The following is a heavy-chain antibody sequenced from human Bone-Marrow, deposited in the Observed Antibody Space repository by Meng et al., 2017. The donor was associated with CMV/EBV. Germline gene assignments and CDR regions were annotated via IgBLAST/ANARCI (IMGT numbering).Heavy chain of an antibody. CDR1: GGTFSSYA. CDR2: INPNSGGT. V-gene: IGHV1-2*02. Sequence: VSVKVSCKASGGTFSSYAISWVRQAPGQGLEWMGWINPNSGGTNYAQKFQGRVTMTRDTSISTAYMELSRLRSDDTAVYYCAKVHRRENIVVVPAAIDYWGQGTLVTVSS. J-gene: IGHJ4*02. CDR3: AKVHRRENIVVVPAAIDY. D-gene: IGHD2-2*02.